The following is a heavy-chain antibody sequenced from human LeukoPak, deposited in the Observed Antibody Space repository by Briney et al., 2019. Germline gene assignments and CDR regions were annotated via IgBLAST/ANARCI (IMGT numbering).Heavy chain of an antibody. V-gene: IGHV3-48*04. CDR3: ARLRYYGMDV. CDR2: TSSSSSTI. CDR1: GFTFSGYD. J-gene: IGHJ6*02. Sequence: GGSLRLSCAASGFTFSGYDMSWVRQAPGKGLEWVSYTSSSSSTIYHADSVKSRFTISRDDAKNSLYLQMNSLRAEDTAVYYCARLRYYGMDVWGQGTTVTVSS.